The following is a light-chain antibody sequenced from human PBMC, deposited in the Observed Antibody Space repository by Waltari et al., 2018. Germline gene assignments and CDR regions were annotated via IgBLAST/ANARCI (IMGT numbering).Light chain of an antibody. CDR3: QQYDGSVLT. Sequence: IVLTYYPDTLSVSPGQRAHLSCRASQTINNNFLVWYQQKPGQAPRLIIHGASSRATGFPDRFSGSGSGTDFTLTISNLEPEDFAVYYCQQYDGSVLTFGGGTKVEI. CDR1: QTINNNF. J-gene: IGKJ4*01. V-gene: IGKV3-20*01. CDR2: GAS.